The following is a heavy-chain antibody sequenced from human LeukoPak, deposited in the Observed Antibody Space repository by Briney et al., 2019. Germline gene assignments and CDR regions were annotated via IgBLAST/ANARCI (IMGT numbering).Heavy chain of an antibody. CDR3: ARDDIVVVPAAMATPLLAPLTPNYGMDV. V-gene: IGHV3-21*04. J-gene: IGHJ6*02. CDR1: GFTFSSYS. CDR2: ISSSSSYI. Sequence: PGGSLRLSCAASGFTFSSYSMNWVRQAPGKGLEWVSSISSSSSYIYYADSVKGRFTISRDNAKNSLYLQMNSLRSEDTAVYYCARDDIVVVPAAMATPLLAPLTPNYGMDVWGQGTTVTVSS. D-gene: IGHD2-2*01.